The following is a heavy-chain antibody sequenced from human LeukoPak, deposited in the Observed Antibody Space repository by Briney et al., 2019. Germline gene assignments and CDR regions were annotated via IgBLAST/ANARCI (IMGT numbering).Heavy chain of an antibody. CDR3: ARDLAADPPKGWFDP. Sequence: SETLSLTCAVYGGSFSGYYWSWIRQPPGKGLEWIGYIYYSGSTNYNPSLKSRVTISVDTSKNQFSLKLSSVTAADTAVYYCARDLAADPPKGWFDPWGQGTLVTVSS. D-gene: IGHD6-13*01. J-gene: IGHJ5*02. CDR2: IYYSGST. V-gene: IGHV4-59*01. CDR1: GGSFSGYY.